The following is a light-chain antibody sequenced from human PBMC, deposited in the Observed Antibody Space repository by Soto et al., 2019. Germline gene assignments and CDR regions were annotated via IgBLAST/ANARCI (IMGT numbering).Light chain of an antibody. CDR2: EVN. CDR3: SSYAGSNKMV. J-gene: IGLJ2*01. Sequence: QSALTQLPSASGSPGESVTMSCTGTSRDVGGYVYVSWFQQHPGKAPKLIIFEVNKRPSGVPDRFSGSRSGNTASLTVSGLQIEDEADYYCSSYAGSNKMVFGGGTKLTVL. CDR1: SRDVGGYVY. V-gene: IGLV2-8*01.